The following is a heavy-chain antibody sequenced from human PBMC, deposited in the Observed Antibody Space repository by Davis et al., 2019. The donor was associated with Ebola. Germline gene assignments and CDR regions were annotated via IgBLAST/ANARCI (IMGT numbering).Heavy chain of an antibody. V-gene: IGHV4-34*01. Sequence: PSETLSLTCAVYGGSFSGYYWSWIRQPPGKGLEWIGEINHSGSTNYNPSLKSRVTISVDTSKNQFSLKLSSVTAADTALYYCARQNYFDPWGQGTLVTVSS. D-gene: IGHD1-7*01. J-gene: IGHJ5*02. CDR2: INHSGST. CDR3: ARQNYFDP. CDR1: GGSFSGYY.